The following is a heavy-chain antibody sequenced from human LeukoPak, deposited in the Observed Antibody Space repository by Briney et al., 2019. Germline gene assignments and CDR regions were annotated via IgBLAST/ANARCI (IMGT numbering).Heavy chain of an antibody. D-gene: IGHD3-3*01. J-gene: IGHJ4*02. V-gene: IGHV3-30*02. Sequence: GGSLRLSCAASGFTFSSYGMHWVRQAPGKGLEWVAFIRYDGSNKYYADSVKGRFTISRDNSKNTLYLQMNSLRAEDTAVYYCAKVVGGRRLRFLEWLPSDDYWGQGTLVTVSS. CDR2: IRYDGSNK. CDR1: GFTFSSYG. CDR3: AKVVGGRRLRFLEWLPSDDY.